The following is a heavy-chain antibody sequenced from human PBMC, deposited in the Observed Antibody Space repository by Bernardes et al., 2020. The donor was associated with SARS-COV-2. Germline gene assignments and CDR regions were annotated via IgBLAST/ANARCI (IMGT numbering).Heavy chain of an antibody. V-gene: IGHV3-33*01. CDR2: IWYDGSNI. CDR3: ARLAIISPSLYQHFDH. Sequence: SLRLSCAASGFTFSHYGMHWVRQAPGKGLEWVALIWYDGSNIKYADSVRGRFTISRDNSKKMLYLQMNRLRAEDTAVYFCARLAIISPSLYQHFDHWGQGTLVTVSS. CDR1: GFTFSHYG. J-gene: IGHJ4*02. D-gene: IGHD2-2*02.